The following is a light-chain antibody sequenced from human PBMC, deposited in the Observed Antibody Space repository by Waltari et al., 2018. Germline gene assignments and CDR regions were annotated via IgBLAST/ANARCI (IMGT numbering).Light chain of an antibody. CDR1: QSVDGSY. Sequence: EIVLTQSPGTLSLSPGDRAPLSCRASQSVDGSYLAWYQQKPGQAPRLLIYGASSRATGIPDRFSGSGSGTDFTLTMSRLEPEDFAVYYCQQYGRSPLTFGGGTKVEMK. CDR2: GAS. V-gene: IGKV3-20*01. CDR3: QQYGRSPLT. J-gene: IGKJ4*01.